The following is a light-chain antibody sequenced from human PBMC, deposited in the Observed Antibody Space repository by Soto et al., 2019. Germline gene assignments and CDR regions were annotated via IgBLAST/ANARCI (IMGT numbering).Light chain of an antibody. V-gene: IGKV3-11*01. J-gene: IGKJ5*01. CDR2: VAS. CDR3: QQRSNSPPWIT. Sequence: EIVLTQSPATLSLSPGERVTLSCRASQSVGIYLAWYQQKPGQAPRLLIYVASNRATGIPAKFSGSGSGADITLTISSLEPEDYAVYYCQQRSNSPPWITFGQGTRLEIK. CDR1: QSVGIY.